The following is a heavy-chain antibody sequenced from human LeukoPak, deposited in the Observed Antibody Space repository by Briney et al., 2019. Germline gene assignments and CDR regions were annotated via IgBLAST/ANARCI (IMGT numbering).Heavy chain of an antibody. V-gene: IGHV4-34*01. D-gene: IGHD6-13*01. CDR1: GGSISSYY. J-gene: IGHJ4*02. Sequence: PSETLSLTCTVSGGSISSYYWSWIRQPPGKGPEWIGEINHSGSTNYNPSLKSRVTISVDTSKNQFSLKLSSVTAADTAVYYCARGSSIAAAGTDDYWGQGILVTVSS. CDR3: ARGSSIAAAGTDDY. CDR2: INHSGST.